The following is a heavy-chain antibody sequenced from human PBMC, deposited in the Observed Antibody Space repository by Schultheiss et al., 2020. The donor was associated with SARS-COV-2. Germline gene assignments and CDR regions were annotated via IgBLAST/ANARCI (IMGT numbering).Heavy chain of an antibody. CDR1: GFTFSSSW. J-gene: IGHJ4*02. CDR3: ARWTETQHAYFDY. V-gene: IGHV3-52*01. Sequence: GGSLRLSCAASGFTFSSSWMHWVCQAPEKGLEWVADIKCDGSEKYYVDSVKGRLTISRDNAKNSLYLQVNSLRAEDMTVYYCARWTETQHAYFDYWGQGTLVTVSS. D-gene: IGHD1-14*01. CDR2: IKCDGSEK.